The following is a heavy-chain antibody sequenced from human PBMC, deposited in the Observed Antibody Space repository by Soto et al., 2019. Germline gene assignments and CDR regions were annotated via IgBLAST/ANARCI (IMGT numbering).Heavy chain of an antibody. CDR1: GFTFSSYG. CDR2: ISYDGSNK. Sequence: GGSLRLSCAASGFTFSSYGMHWVRQAPGKGLEWVAVISYDGSNKYYADSVKGRFTISRDNSKNTLYLQMNSLRAEDTAVYYCAKVTSAPDYYHYYLLDVWGQGTTVTVSS. CDR3: AKVTSAPDYYHYYLLDV. J-gene: IGHJ6*02. V-gene: IGHV3-30*18.